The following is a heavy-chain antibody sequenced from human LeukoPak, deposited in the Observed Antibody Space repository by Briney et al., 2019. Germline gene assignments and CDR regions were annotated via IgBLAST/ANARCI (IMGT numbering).Heavy chain of an antibody. CDR2: IYSGGST. V-gene: IGHV3-66*01. Sequence: PGGSLRLSCAASGFTVSTNYMSWVRQAPGKGLEWVSVIYSGGSTYYADSVKGRFTISRDNAKNSLYLQMNSLRAEDTAVYYCARGSPVRGVITYWGQGTLVTVSS. J-gene: IGHJ4*02. CDR3: ARGSPVRGVITY. D-gene: IGHD3-10*01. CDR1: GFTVSTNY.